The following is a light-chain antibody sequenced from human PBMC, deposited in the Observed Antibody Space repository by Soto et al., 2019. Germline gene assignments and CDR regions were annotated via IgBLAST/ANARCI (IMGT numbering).Light chain of an antibody. Sequence: DIQITQAPSTLSAPVVDRVTITFRTSQVISRWLAWYQQKQGKAPKLLIYDASTLESGVQSRFSGSGSGTEFTLTISSLQPDDFATYYCQQYNSYSTFGQGTKVDIK. J-gene: IGKJ1*01. CDR2: DAS. CDR1: QVISRW. V-gene: IGKV1-5*01. CDR3: QQYNSYST.